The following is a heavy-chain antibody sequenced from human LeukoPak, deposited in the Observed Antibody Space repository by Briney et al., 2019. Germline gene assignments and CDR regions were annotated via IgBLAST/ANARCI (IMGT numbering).Heavy chain of an antibody. D-gene: IGHD3-22*01. J-gene: IGHJ4*02. Sequence: GRSLGLSCEASGFTFSNYDMHWVRLAPCKGMDLVAVITRDGTNKYYADSVKGRFTISRDNSKNTVYQQMNSQSAEDTAVYYCARDQTAGYSDYWGQGTLVTVSS. V-gene: IGHV3-30*03. CDR1: GFTFSNYD. CDR2: ITRDGTNK. CDR3: ARDQTAGYSDY.